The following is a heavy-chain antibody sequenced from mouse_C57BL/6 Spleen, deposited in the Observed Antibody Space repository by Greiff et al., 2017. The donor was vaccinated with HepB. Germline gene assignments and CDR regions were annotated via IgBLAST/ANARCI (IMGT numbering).Heavy chain of an antibody. Sequence: QVQLQQSGAELMKPGASVKLSCKATGYTFTGYWIEWVKQRPGHGLEWIGEILPGSGSTNYNEKFKGKATFTADTSSNTAYMQLSSLTNEDSAIYYCARPYGSSYDWYFDVWGTGTTVTVSS. V-gene: IGHV1-9*01. CDR3: ARPYGSSYDWYFDV. CDR2: ILPGSGST. D-gene: IGHD1-1*01. J-gene: IGHJ1*03. CDR1: GYTFTGYW.